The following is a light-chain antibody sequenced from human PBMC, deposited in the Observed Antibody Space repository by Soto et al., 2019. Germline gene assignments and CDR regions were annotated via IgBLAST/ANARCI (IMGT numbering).Light chain of an antibody. V-gene: IGLV1-44*01. CDR2: SHN. CDR3: AAWDDSRNGWV. Sequence: QSVLTQPPSASVTPGQRVTISCSGSSSNIGSNTVNWYQQLPGTAPKLLIYSHNQRPSGVPDRFSGSKSGTSASLAISGLQSEDESDYYCAAWDDSRNGWVFGGGTKLTVL. CDR1: SSNIGSNT. J-gene: IGLJ3*02.